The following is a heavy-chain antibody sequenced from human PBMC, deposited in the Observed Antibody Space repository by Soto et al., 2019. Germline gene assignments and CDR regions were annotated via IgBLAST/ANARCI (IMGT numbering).Heavy chain of an antibody. V-gene: IGHV1-18*01. D-gene: IGHD2-2*01. Sequence: ASVKVSCKASGYTFTIYCISWVRQAPGQGLEWMGWISAYNGNTNYAQKLQGRVTMTTDTSTSTAYMELRSLRSDDTAVYYCARADGGYCISPSCFIQLFAPWGQGTLVSVSS. CDR3: ARADGGYCISPSCFIQLFAP. CDR2: ISAYNGNT. CDR1: GYTFTIYC. J-gene: IGHJ5*02.